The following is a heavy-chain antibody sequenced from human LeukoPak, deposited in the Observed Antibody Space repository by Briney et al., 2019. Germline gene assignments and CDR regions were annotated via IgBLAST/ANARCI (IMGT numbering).Heavy chain of an antibody. J-gene: IGHJ4*02. CDR1: GGSISSGGYY. CDR2: ISYSGST. CDR3: ARSFPVVPAAADY. Sequence: SETLSLTCTVSGGSISSGGYYWSWIRQHPGKGLEWVGYISYSGSTYYNPSLKSRVTISVDTSKNQSSLKLSSVTAADTAVYYCARSFPVVPAAADYWGQGTLVTVSS. D-gene: IGHD2-2*01. V-gene: IGHV4-31*03.